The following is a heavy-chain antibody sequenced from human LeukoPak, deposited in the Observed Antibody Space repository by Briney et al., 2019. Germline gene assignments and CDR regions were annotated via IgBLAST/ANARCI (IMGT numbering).Heavy chain of an antibody. Sequence: PSETLSLTCTVSGGSISSGSYYWSWIRQPAGKGLEWIGRIYTSGSISSNPSLKSRVTISADTSKNQFSLKLSSVTAADTAVYYCARERNVDTDDDNWFDPWGQGTLVTVSS. J-gene: IGHJ5*02. CDR1: GGSISSGSYY. CDR3: ARERNVDTDDDNWFDP. V-gene: IGHV4-61*02. CDR2: IYTSGSI. D-gene: IGHD5-18*01.